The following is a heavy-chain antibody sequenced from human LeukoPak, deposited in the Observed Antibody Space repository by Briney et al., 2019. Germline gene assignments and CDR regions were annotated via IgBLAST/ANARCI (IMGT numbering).Heavy chain of an antibody. CDR3: ARRAGAYSHPYDY. CDR1: GFTFSSYG. D-gene: IGHD4/OR15-4a*01. J-gene: IGHJ4*02. CDR2: IRYDGSNK. Sequence: HSGGSLRLSCAASGFTFSSYGMHWVRQAPGKGLEWVAFIRYDGSNKYYADSRKGRFTISGDNSKNTLYLQMNSLRAEDTAVYYCARRAGAYSHPYDYWGQGTLVTVSS. V-gene: IGHV3-30*02.